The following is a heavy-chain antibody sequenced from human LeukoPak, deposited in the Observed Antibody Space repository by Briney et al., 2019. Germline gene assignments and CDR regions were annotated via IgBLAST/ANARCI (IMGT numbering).Heavy chain of an antibody. CDR3: ARTPGTREGGYYYYYMDV. V-gene: IGHV4-28*06. D-gene: IGHD1-1*01. J-gene: IGHJ6*03. Sequence: SETLSLTCAVSGYSISSSNWWGWIRQPPGKGLEWIGYIYYSGSTNYNPSLKSRVTMSVDTSKNQFSLKLSSVTALDTAVYYCARTPGTREGGYYYYYMDVWGKGTTVTVSS. CDR2: IYYSGST. CDR1: GYSISSSNW.